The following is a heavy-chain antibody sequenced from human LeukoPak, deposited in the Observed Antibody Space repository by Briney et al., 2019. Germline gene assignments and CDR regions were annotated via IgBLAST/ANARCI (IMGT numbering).Heavy chain of an antibody. CDR3: TRHGGIGTSGYDMDV. J-gene: IGHJ6*02. Sequence: GESLKISCKGSGYIFTNYWIGWVRQMPGKGLEWMGIIYPGDSDTTYSPSFQGQVTISADKSINTAYLQWSRLEASDTAIYYCTRHGGIGTSGYDMDVWGQGTTVTVSS. D-gene: IGHD1-7*01. V-gene: IGHV5-51*01. CDR1: GYIFTNYW. CDR2: IYPGDSDT.